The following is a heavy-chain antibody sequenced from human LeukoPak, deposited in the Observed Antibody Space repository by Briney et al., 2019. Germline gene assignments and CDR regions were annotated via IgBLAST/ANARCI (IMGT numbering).Heavy chain of an antibody. Sequence: QTGGSLRLSCAASGFSFSTYAMNWVRQAPGKGLEWVSYISSSSSTIYYADSVKGRFTISRDNAKNSLYLQMNSLRAEDTAVYYCARVRYFDWLLYSFDYWGQGTLVTVSS. V-gene: IGHV3-48*01. CDR1: GFSFSTYA. CDR2: ISSSSSTI. J-gene: IGHJ4*02. D-gene: IGHD3-9*01. CDR3: ARVRYFDWLLYSFDY.